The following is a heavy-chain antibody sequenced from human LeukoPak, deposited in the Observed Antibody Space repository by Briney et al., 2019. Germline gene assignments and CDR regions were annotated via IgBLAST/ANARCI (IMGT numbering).Heavy chain of an antibody. J-gene: IGHJ3*02. V-gene: IGHV4-59*01. CDR1: GGSISGYY. CDR3: ARILEGSGATFDI. CDR2: IYYTSGRT. D-gene: IGHD1-1*01. Sequence: SETLSLTCTVSGGSISGYYWSWIRQPPEEGLEWVAYIYYTSGRTNYNPSLKSRVTILVDTSKKQFSLKLSSVTAADTAMYYCARILEGSGATFDIWGQGTMVTVSS.